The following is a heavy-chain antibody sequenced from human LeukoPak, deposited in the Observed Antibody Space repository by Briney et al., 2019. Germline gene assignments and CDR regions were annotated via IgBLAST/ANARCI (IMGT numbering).Heavy chain of an antibody. CDR3: ARDGLLGGYYYYYGMDV. V-gene: IGHV3-21*01. CDR1: GFTFSSYW. J-gene: IGHJ6*02. Sequence: GGSLRLSCAASGFTFSSYWMHWVRHAPGKGLEWVSSISSSSSYIYYADSVKGRFTISRDNAKNSLYLQMNSLRAEDTAVYYCARDGLLGGYYYYYGMDVWGQGTTVTVSS. D-gene: IGHD5-18*01. CDR2: ISSSSSYI.